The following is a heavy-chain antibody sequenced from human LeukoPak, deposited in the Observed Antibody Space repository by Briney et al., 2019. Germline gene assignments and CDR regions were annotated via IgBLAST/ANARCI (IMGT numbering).Heavy chain of an antibody. D-gene: IGHD2/OR15-2a*01. Sequence: ASVKVSCKASGYTFTSHGMTWVRQAPGQGLEGVGWINAYNGHTNYVQNLQGRATMTTDTSTSTAYMELRSLRADDTAVYYCARGEYTYFDYWGQGTLVTVSS. V-gene: IGHV1-18*01. CDR1: GYTFTSHG. CDR3: ARGEYTYFDY. CDR2: INAYNGHT. J-gene: IGHJ4*02.